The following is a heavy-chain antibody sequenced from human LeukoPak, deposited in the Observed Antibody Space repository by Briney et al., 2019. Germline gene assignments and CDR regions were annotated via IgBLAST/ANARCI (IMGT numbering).Heavy chain of an antibody. CDR3: AREPGIAAAGGFDY. CDR2: INHSGST. D-gene: IGHD6-13*01. CDR1: GGSFSGYY. J-gene: IGHJ4*02. V-gene: IGHV4-34*01. Sequence: PSETLSLTCAVYGGSFSGYYWSWIRQPPGKGLEWIGEINHSGSTNYNPSLKSRVTISVDTPKNQFSLKLSSVTAADTAVYYCAREPGIAAAGGFDYWGQGTLVTVSS.